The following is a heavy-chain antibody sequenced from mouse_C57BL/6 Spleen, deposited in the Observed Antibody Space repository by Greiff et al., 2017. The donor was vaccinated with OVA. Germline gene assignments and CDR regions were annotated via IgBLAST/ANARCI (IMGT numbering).Heavy chain of an antibody. J-gene: IGHJ3*01. D-gene: IGHD2-5*01. CDR1: GYTFTSYW. CDR2: IHPNSGST. Sequence: VKLQQPGAELVKPGASVKLSCKASGYTFTSYWMHWVKQRPGQGLEWIGMIHPNSGSTNYNEKFKSKATLTVDKSSSTAYMQLSSLTSEDSAVYYCARKSYSNYEGFAYWGQGTLVTVSA. CDR3: ARKSYSNYEGFAY. V-gene: IGHV1-64*01.